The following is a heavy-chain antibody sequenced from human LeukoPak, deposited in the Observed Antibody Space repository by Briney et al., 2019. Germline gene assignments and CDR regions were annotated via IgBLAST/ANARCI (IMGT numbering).Heavy chain of an antibody. V-gene: IGHV3-21*01. CDR1: GFTFSSYG. CDR2: ISSSSTHI. Sequence: GRSLRLSCAASGFTFSSYGMHWVRQAPGKGLEWVSYISSSSTHIYYADSVKGRFTISRDNARNSLYLQMNSLRAEDTAIYYCARSEHSSSSFDYWGQGTLVTVSS. CDR3: ARSEHSSSSFDY. D-gene: IGHD6-6*01. J-gene: IGHJ4*02.